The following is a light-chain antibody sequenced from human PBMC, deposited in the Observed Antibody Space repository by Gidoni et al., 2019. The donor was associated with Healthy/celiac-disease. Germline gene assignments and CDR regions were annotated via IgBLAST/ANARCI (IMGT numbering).Light chain of an antibody. V-gene: IGKV4-1*01. Sequence: VMTHSSDSLASSPVERATIICKSSHSVLYSSYNKNYLAWYQQKPGQAPKLLIYCASSRESGVPDRFSGSGSGTDFTLTISSLQAEDVAVYYCQQYYSTPLTFGPGTKVDIK. CDR1: HSVLYSSYNKNY. J-gene: IGKJ3*01. CDR3: QQYYSTPLT. CDR2: CAS.